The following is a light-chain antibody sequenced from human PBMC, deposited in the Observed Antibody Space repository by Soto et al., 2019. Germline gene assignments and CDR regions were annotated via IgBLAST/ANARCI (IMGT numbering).Light chain of an antibody. CDR1: QSISSW. J-gene: IGKJ1*01. CDR2: KAS. V-gene: IGKV1-5*03. CDR3: QQYNSYSRT. Sequence: DMQRTQSPSTLSGSVGDRVTITCRASQSISSWLAWYQQKPGKAPKLLIYKASSLESGVPSRFSGSGSGTEFTLTISSLQPDDFATYYCQQYNSYSRTFGQGTKVDIK.